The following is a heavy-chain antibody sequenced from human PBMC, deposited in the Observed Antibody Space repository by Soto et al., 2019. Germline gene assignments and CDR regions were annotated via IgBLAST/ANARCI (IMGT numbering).Heavy chain of an antibody. J-gene: IGHJ6*02. Sequence: QVQLVQSGAEVKKPGSPVKVSCKASGGTFSRYGISWVRQAPGQGLEWMGGIIPIFGTANYAQKFQGRVTITADESTSTAYMELSSLRSEDTAVYYCARPRNDNYYYGMDVWGQGTTVTVSS. CDR1: GGTFSRYG. CDR2: IIPIFGTA. CDR3: ARPRNDNYYYGMDV. D-gene: IGHD3-22*01. V-gene: IGHV1-69*12.